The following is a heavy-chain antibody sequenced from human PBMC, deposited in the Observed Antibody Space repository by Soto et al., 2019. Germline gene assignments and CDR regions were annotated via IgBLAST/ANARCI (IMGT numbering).Heavy chain of an antibody. CDR2: INSDGRST. D-gene: IGHD3-16*01. J-gene: IGHJ6*02. Sequence: PVGSLRLSCAASGFTLSNFWMHWVRQAPGKGLEWVSRINSDGRSTSYVDSVKGRFTISRDNANNTLYLEMNSLRAEDTAVYFCARGGGYRGNYYFGMDVWGQGTTVTVSS. CDR1: GFTLSNFW. CDR3: ARGGGYRGNYYFGMDV. V-gene: IGHV3-74*01.